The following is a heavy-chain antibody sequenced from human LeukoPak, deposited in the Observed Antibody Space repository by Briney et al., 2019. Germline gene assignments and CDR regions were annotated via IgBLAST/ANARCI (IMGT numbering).Heavy chain of an antibody. J-gene: IGHJ4*02. CDR2: IYYSGST. CDR1: GGSISSYY. V-gene: IGHV4-59*01. D-gene: IGHD3-10*01. CDR3: ASTTMVRGKPFDY. Sequence: SETLSLTCTVSGGSISSYYWSWIRQPPGKGLEWIGYIYYSGSTNYNPSLKSRVTISVDPSKNQFSLKLSSVPAADTAVYYCASTTMVRGKPFDYWGQGTLVTVSS.